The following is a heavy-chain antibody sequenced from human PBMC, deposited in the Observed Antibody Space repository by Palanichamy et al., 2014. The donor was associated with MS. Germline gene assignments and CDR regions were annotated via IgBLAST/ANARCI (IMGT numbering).Heavy chain of an antibody. Sequence: EMQVVESGGGLIQPGGSRNPLLCSLWLLRQHQPHELGPPGSREGAWSGSQLFLYGDGTQYAGSVKGRFTISRDKSKNMLHLHMNSLRVEDTALYYCARYHHSDPEWFYAMDVWGQGTTVTVSS. V-gene: IGHV3-53*01. CDR1: LLRQHQP. J-gene: IGHJ6*02. CDR3: ARYHHSDPEWFYAMDV. CDR2: FLYGDGT. D-gene: IGHD3-3*01.